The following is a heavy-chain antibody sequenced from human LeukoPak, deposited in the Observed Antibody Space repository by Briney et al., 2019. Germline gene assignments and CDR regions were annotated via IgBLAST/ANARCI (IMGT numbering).Heavy chain of an antibody. Sequence: PSETLSLTCAVYGGSFSGYYWSWIRQPPGKGLEWIGEINHSGSTNYNPSLKSRVTISVDTSKNQFSLKLSSVTAADTAVYYCATVRGANFDYWGQGTLVTVSS. D-gene: IGHD3-10*01. CDR3: ATVRGANFDY. CDR2: INHSGST. J-gene: IGHJ4*02. CDR1: GGSFSGYY. V-gene: IGHV4-34*01.